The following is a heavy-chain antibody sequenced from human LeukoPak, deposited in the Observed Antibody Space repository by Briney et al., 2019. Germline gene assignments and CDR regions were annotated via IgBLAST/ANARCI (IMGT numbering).Heavy chain of an antibody. V-gene: IGHV3-48*02. Sequence: GGSLRLSCAASGFTFSSYSMNWVRQAPGKGLEWVSYISSGSSTIYYADSVKGRFTISRDNAKNSLCLQMNSLRDEDTAVYYCARENIVVVTAIRDAFDIWGQGTMFTVSS. D-gene: IGHD2-21*02. J-gene: IGHJ3*02. CDR3: ARENIVVVTAIRDAFDI. CDR1: GFTFSSYS. CDR2: ISSGSSTI.